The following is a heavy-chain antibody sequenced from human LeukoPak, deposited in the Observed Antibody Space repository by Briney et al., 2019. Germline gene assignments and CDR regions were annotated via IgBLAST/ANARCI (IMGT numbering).Heavy chain of an antibody. D-gene: IGHD3-10*01. Sequence: SEILSLTCDVFGGSISSSYWWSWVRQSPEKGLEWIGEIYQNGNTNYNPSLKSRVTVSIAKSKNQFSLNLSSVTAADTAVYFCARRDLWFGFFDYWGQGTLSPSPQ. V-gene: IGHV4-4*02. CDR1: GGSISSSYW. CDR3: ARRDLWFGFFDY. J-gene: IGHJ4*02. CDR2: IYQNGNT.